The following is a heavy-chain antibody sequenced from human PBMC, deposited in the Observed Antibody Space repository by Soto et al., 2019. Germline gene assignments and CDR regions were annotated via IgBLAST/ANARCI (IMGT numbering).Heavy chain of an antibody. CDR1: GGTFNSYA. D-gene: IGHD4-4*01. Sequence: QVQLVQSGAEVKKPGSAVNVSCKASGGTFNSYAVSWVRQAPGQGLEWMGGIIPLFGAPRYAQKFQGRVTITADKATSTVYMEVYSLRSEDTAVFYCARARSNYAYNYALDVWGQGTTVIVSS. CDR2: IIPLFGAP. J-gene: IGHJ6*02. CDR3: ARARSNYAYNYALDV. V-gene: IGHV1-69*06.